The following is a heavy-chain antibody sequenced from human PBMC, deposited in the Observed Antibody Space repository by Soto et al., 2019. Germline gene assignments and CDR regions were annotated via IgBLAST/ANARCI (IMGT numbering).Heavy chain of an antibody. Sequence: GPTLGNPTQTLPVTCSFSAFSLSVYGVRVIWFRQPPGETLEWLALIHWNDDKRYSPYMKSRLTITKDTSKNQVVLTLTNLDPLDTGTYFCAHTKDSSGFLTSWGQGILVTVSS. J-gene: IGHJ5*02. D-gene: IGHD3-22*01. V-gene: IGHV2-5*01. CDR3: AHTKDSSGFLTS. CDR2: IHWNDDK. CDR1: AFSLSVYGVR.